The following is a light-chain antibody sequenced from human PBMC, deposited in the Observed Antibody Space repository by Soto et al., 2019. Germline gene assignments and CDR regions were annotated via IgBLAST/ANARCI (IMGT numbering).Light chain of an antibody. CDR2: GAS. J-gene: IGKJ3*01. V-gene: IGKV3-20*01. CDR3: QQYASSLFT. Sequence: EIVLTQSPGTLSLSPGERATLSCRASQSGSSSYLAWYQQKPGQAPRLLIYGASSRATGIPDRFSGSGSGTDCTLTISRLEPEDFAVYYCQQYASSLFTFGPGTKVDIK. CDR1: QSGSSSY.